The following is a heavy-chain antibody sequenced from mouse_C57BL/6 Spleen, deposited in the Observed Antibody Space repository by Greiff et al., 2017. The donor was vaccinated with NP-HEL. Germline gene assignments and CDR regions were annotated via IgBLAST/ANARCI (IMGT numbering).Heavy chain of an antibody. Sequence: QVQLQQPGAELVRPGTSVKLSCKASGYTFTSYWMHWVKQRPGQGLEWIGVIDPSDSYTNYNQKFKGKATLTVDTSSSTAYMQLSSLTSEDSAVYYCARVDGNPYYFDYWGQGTTLTVSS. D-gene: IGHD2-1*01. CDR3: ARVDGNPYYFDY. V-gene: IGHV1-59*01. J-gene: IGHJ2*01. CDR2: IDPSDSYT. CDR1: GYTFTSYW.